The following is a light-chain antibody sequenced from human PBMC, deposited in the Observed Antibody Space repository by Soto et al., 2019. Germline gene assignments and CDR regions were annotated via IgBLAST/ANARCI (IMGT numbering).Light chain of an antibody. CDR2: GAT. V-gene: IGKV3D-15*01. J-gene: IGKJ3*01. CDR3: KQYNNRPPVST. CDR1: QNVRSN. Sequence: EIMMTQSPATLYVSLGQRDTLFCRASQNVRSNLAWYQQKPGQAPRLLIHGATSRATGIQDRFSGSGFVTEFTLTINSLQSEYFAGYYCKQYNNRPPVSTFGPGTKVEI.